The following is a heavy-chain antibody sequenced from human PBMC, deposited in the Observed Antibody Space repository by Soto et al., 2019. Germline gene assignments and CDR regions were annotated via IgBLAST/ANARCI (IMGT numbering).Heavy chain of an antibody. V-gene: IGHV4-59*11. CDR2: IYNSGNT. D-gene: IGHD2-15*01. CDR3: AREAVAYDAFDI. Sequence: QVQLQESGPGLVKPSETVSLTCTVSGGSMSSHYWTWIRQPPGKGLEWIGYIYNSGNTNYNPSLKGRATISVDTSKNQFSLKLSSVTAADTAVYYCAREAVAYDAFDIWGQGTMVTVSS. CDR1: GGSMSSHY. J-gene: IGHJ3*02.